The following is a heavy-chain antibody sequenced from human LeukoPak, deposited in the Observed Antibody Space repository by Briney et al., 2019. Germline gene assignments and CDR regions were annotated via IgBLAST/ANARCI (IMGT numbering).Heavy chain of an antibody. CDR2: INSDGSST. J-gene: IGHJ4*02. Sequence: PGGSLRLSCAASGFTFNKYWMHWVRHAPGKGLVWVSRINSDGSSTTYADSVKGRFTISRDNAKNTLYLQMNSLRAEDTAVYYCARLSEDYYDSSGNRSYWGQGTLVTVSS. CDR1: GFTFNKYW. D-gene: IGHD3-22*01. CDR3: ARLSEDYYDSSGNRSY. V-gene: IGHV3-74*01.